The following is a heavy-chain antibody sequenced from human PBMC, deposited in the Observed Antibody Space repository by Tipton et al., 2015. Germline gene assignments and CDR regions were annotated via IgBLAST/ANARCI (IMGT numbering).Heavy chain of an antibody. V-gene: IGHV1-18*01. J-gene: IGHJ4*02. CDR1: GYTFTSYG. Sequence: QSGAEVKKPGASVKVSCKASGYTFTSYGISWVRQAPGQGLEWMGWISAYNGHTNYAPKLQGRATMTTDTATSTADMELRSLRSDDTAVYYCARDDWNYLDYWGQGTLVTVSS. CDR2: ISAYNGHT. CDR3: ARDDWNYLDY. D-gene: IGHD3-9*01.